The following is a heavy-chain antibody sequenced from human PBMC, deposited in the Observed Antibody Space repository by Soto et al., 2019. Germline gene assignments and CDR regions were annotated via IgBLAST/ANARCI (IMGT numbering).Heavy chain of an antibody. V-gene: IGHV3-30*03. D-gene: IGHD2-2*01. CDR3: ARLYCGSSSCYYFDY. CDR2: ISYDGSNK. J-gene: IGHJ4*02. CDR1: GFTFSDAW. Sequence: GGSLRLSCAASGFTFSDAWMSWVRQAPGKGLEWVAVISYDGSNKYYADSVKGRFTISRDNAKNSLYLQMNSLRGEDTAVYYCARLYCGSSSCYYFDYWGLGTLVTVSS.